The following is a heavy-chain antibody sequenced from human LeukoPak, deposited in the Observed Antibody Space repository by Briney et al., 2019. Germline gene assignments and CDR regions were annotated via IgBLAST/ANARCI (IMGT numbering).Heavy chain of an antibody. CDR2: ISGSGGST. V-gene: IGHV3-23*01. D-gene: IGHD2-2*02. J-gene: IGHJ5*02. CDR1: GSTFSSYA. CDR3: AKAPAAIIHRSWFDP. Sequence: PGGSLRLSCAASGSTFSSYAMSWVRQAPGKGLEWVSAISGSGGSTYYADSVKGRFTISRDNSKNTLYLQMNSLRAEDTAVYYCAKAPAAIIHRSWFDPWGQGTLVTVSS.